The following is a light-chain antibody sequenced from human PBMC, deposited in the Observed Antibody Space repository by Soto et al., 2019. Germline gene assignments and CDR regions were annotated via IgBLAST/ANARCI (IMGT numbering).Light chain of an antibody. CDR3: QQYDNRRT. Sequence: EIVLTQSPGTLSLSPGERATLSCRTSHSVDSTQLAWYQQKPGQAPRLLIYGASARAPGIPARFSGSGSGTEFTLTISSLQSEDFAVYYCQQYDNRRTFGQGTKVDNK. CDR1: HSVDST. J-gene: IGKJ1*01. CDR2: GAS. V-gene: IGKV3-15*01.